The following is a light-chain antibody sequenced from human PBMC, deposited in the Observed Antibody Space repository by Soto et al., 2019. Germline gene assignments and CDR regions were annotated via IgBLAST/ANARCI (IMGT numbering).Light chain of an antibody. Sequence: EIVLTQSPGTLSLSPGERATLSCRASQSVSSSYLAWYQQKPGQAPRLLIYGASSSATGIPDRFSGSGSGTKFTLTISRMEPDDFAVYYCQQYGSAPMYTFGQVAKLE. CDR2: GAS. CDR3: QQYGSAPMYT. CDR1: QSVSSSY. J-gene: IGKJ2*01. V-gene: IGKV3-20*01.